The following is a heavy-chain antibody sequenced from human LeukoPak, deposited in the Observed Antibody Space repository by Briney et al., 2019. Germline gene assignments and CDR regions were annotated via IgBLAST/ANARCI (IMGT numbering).Heavy chain of an antibody. J-gene: IGHJ6*03. CDR1: GGSISGSY. CDR3: ARAGHGYYYYMDV. Sequence: NTSETLSLTCTVSGGSISGSYWSWGRQPPGKGLEYIGYIYNSGSTNYNPSLKSRVTISVDTSKNQFSLKLNSVTAADTALYHCARAGHGYYYYMDVWGKGTTVTVSS. V-gene: IGHV4-59*01. CDR2: IYNSGST.